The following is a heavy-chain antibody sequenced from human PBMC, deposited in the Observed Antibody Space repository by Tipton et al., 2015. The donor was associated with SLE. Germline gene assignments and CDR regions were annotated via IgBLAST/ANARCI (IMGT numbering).Heavy chain of an antibody. CDR2: IYRGGAT. V-gene: IGHV3-53*04. CDR3: ARERPFGVVGRGMDV. Sequence: VQLVQSGGGLVQPGGSLRLSCAASGFAVSDNYVNWVRQAPGRGLEWASSIYRGGATYYAGFVKGRFTISRDSLGSTADLQMNSLTPDDTAVYYCARERPFGVVGRGMDVWGQGTTVIVSS. D-gene: IGHD3-3*01. CDR1: GFAVSDNY. J-gene: IGHJ6*02.